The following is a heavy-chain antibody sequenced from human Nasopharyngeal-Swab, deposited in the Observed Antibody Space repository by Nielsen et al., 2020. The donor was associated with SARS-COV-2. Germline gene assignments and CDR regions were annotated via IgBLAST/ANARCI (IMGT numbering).Heavy chain of an antibody. J-gene: IGHJ3*02. CDR3: ARGKYRRAFDI. V-gene: IGHV4-34*01. CDR1: GFTFSSYS. Sequence: GSLRLSCAASGFTFSSYSMNWVRQAPGKGLEWIGEINHSGSTNYNPSLKSRVTISVDTSKNQFSLKLSSVTAADTAVYYCARGKYRRAFDIWGQGTMVTVSS. D-gene: IGHD6-6*01. CDR2: INHSGST.